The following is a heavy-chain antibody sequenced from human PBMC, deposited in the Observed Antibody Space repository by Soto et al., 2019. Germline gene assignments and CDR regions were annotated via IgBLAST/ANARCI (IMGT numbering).Heavy chain of an antibody. D-gene: IGHD3-22*01. CDR2: IIPIFGTA. CDR1: GGTFSSYA. J-gene: IGHJ5*02. V-gene: IGHV1-69*13. CDR3: ARDGLMNYYDVNWFDP. Sequence: ASVKVSCKASGGTFSSYAISWVRQAPGQGLEWMGGIIPIFGTANYAQKFQGRVTITADESTSTAHMELSSLRSEDTAVYYCARDGLMNYYDVNWFDPWGQGTLVTVSS.